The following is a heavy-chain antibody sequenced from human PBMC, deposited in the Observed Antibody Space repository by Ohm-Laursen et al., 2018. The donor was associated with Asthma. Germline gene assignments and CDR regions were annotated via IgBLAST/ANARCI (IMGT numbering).Heavy chain of an antibody. V-gene: IGHV4-34*01. D-gene: IGHD4-17*01. CDR1: GGSLSGYY. CDR2: INHIGST. Sequence: TLSLTCAVSGGSLSGYYWTWIRQSPGKGLEWIGEINHIGSTNYNPSLKTRVTISVDTSKNQFSLRLSSVTAADTAVYYCAKGPDDYGDYLDWYFDVWGRGTQVTVSS. J-gene: IGHJ2*01. CDR3: AKGPDDYGDYLDWYFDV.